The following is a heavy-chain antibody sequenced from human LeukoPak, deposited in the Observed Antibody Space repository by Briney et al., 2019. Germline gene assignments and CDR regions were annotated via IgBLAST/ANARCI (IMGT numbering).Heavy chain of an antibody. D-gene: IGHD3-3*01. CDR2: IIPILGIA. J-gene: IGHJ4*02. V-gene: IGHV1-69*04. CDR3: VLRGVTIFGVVTHDY. Sequence: GASVKVSCKASGGTFSSYAISWVRQAPGQGLEWMGRIIPILGIANYAQKFQGRVTMTRNTSISTAYMELSSLRSEDTAVYYCVLRGVTIFGVVTHDYWGQGTLVTVSS. CDR1: GGTFSSYA.